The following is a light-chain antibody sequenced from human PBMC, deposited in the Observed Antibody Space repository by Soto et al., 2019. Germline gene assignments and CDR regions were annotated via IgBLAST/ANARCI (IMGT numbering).Light chain of an antibody. CDR3: TSYAGGNNV. CDR1: SSDVSGYNY. J-gene: IGLJ1*01. V-gene: IGLV2-8*01. Sequence: QSALTQPPSASGSPGQSVTISCTGTSSDVSGYNYVSWYQQHPGKVPKLMIYEVNKRPSGVPDLFSGSKSGNTASLTVSGLQAEDEADYYCTSYAGGNNVFGTGTKLTVL. CDR2: EVN.